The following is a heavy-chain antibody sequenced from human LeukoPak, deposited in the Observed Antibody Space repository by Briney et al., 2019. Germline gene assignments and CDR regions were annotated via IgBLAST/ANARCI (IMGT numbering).Heavy chain of an antibody. J-gene: IGHJ3*02. CDR1: GFTFSSYA. D-gene: IGHD5-24*01. CDR3: ASAAWVGLQSRGNAFDI. V-gene: IGHV3-30-3*01. CDR2: ISYDGSNK. Sequence: GGSLRLSCAASGFTFSSYAMHWVRQAPGKGLEWVAVISYDGSNKYYADSVKGRFTISRDNSKNTLYLQMNSLRAEDTAVYYCASAAWVGLQSRGNAFDIWGQGTMVTVSS.